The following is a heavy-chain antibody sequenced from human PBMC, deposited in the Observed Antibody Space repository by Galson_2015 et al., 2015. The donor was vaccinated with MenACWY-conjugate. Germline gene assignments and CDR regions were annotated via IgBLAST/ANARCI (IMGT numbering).Heavy chain of an antibody. CDR1: GFTFSSYG. V-gene: IGHV3-30*18. J-gene: IGHJ4*02. CDR3: AKLPARTTIVTDY. CDR2: ISYDGSNK. D-gene: IGHD4-23*01. Sequence: SLRLSCAASGFTFSSYGMHWVRQAPGKGLEWVAVISYDGSNKYYADSVKGRFTISRDNSKNTLYLQMNSLRAEDTAVYYCAKLPARTTIVTDYWGQGTLVTVSS.